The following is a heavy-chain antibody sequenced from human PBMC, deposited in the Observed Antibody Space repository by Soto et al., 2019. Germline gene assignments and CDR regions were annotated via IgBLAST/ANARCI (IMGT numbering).Heavy chain of an antibody. CDR3: ARGVGGYDSGDAFDI. CDR1: GYTFTGYY. D-gene: IGHD5-12*01. V-gene: IGHV1-2*02. J-gene: IGHJ3*02. Sequence: ASVKVSCKASGYTFTGYYMHWVQQAPLQGLEWMGWINPKSRGTNYAQKIQGRVTMTRGTSISTAYMELSRLRSDDTAVYYCARGVGGYDSGDAFDIWGRGTMVTVS. CDR2: INPKSRGT.